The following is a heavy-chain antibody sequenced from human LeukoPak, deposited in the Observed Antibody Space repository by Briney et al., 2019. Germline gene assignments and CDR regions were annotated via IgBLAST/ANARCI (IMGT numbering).Heavy chain of an antibody. Sequence: ASVTVSCKASGYTFTGYYMHWVRQPPAQGLEWMGWINPNSGGTNYAQKFQGRVTMTRDTSISTAYMELSRLRSDDTAVYYCARVGQWPYYFDYWGQGTLVTVSS. V-gene: IGHV1-2*02. CDR2: INPNSGGT. CDR1: GYTFTGYY. D-gene: IGHD6-19*01. CDR3: ARVGQWPYYFDY. J-gene: IGHJ4*02.